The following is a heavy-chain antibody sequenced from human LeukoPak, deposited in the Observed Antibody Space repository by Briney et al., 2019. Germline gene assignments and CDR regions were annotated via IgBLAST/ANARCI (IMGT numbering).Heavy chain of an antibody. CDR3: TRTFTGAHYYYIPV. J-gene: IGHJ6*03. V-gene: IGHV4-59*08. CDR2: ISDTGTT. CDR1: GDSITPYY. D-gene: IGHD7-27*01. Sequence: SETLSLTCTVSGDSITPYYWCWIRQSPGGSLEYIGFISDTGTTNYNPSLRGRVSISVDTSKSQFSPKLKSVTAADSAIYYCTRTFTGAHYYYIPVWGAGTTVTVSS.